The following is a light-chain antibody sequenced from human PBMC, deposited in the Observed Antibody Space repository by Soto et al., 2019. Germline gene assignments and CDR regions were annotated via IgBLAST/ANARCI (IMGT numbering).Light chain of an antibody. CDR1: QALNTR. V-gene: IGKV3-20*01. J-gene: IGKJ5*01. Sequence: EIVLTQSPATLSAFPGDRVTLSCRASQALNTRLAWYQHKPGQAPRLLIHDAFMRATGIPDRFSGSGSGTNFTLTIARLEPEDFAVYYCQQYGDSPRTFGQVTRLETK. CDR3: QQYGDSPRT. CDR2: DAF.